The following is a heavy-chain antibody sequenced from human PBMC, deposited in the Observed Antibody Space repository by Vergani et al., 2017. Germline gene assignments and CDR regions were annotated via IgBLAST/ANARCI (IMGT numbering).Heavy chain of an antibody. D-gene: IGHD4-17*01. CDR2: IIPIFGTA. J-gene: IGHJ4*02. CDR3: ASQLAPYYGDFYEFDY. V-gene: IGHV1-69*18. Sequence: VQLLESGGGLVQPGGSLRLSCAASGFTFSSYAISWVRQAPGQGLEWMGRIIPIFGTANYAQKFQGRVTITADESTSTAYMELSSLRSEDTAVYYCASQLAPYYGDFYEFDYWGQGTLVTVSS. CDR1: GFTFSSYA.